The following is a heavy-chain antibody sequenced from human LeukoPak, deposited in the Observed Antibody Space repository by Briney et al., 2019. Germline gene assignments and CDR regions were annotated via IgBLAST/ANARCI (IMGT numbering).Heavy chain of an antibody. V-gene: IGHV1-2*02. Sequence: ASVKVSCKASGYTFTGYYMHWVRQAPGQGHKWMGCINPNSGGTNYAQKFQGRVTMTRDTSISTAYMELSRLRSDDTAVYYCARVGYSRSNYYYYYMDVWGKGTTVTVSS. CDR2: INPNSGGT. CDR1: GYTFTGYY. CDR3: ARVGYSRSNYYYYYMDV. J-gene: IGHJ6*03. D-gene: IGHD6-13*01.